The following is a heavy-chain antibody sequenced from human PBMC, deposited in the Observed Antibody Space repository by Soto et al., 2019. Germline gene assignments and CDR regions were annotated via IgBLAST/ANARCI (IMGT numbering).Heavy chain of an antibody. CDR1: GFTFASSG. D-gene: IGHD3-9*01. J-gene: IGHJ4*02. V-gene: IGHV3-30*18. CDR2: ISYDGKNK. Sequence: GGSLRLSCAPSGFTFASSGMHWVRQAPGKGLEWVAFISYDGKNKDYAGSVRGRFTISRDNSRDTLFLQMNSLTVEDTAVYYCANGPDYYNNLGYWCQGT. CDR3: ANGPDYYNNLGY.